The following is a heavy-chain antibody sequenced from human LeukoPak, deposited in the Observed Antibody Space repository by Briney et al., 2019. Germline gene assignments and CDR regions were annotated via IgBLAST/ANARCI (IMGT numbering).Heavy chain of an antibody. CDR2: IYNSGST. CDR3: GRIGPDFWSGHFFEF. CDR1: CGSISTYY. J-gene: IGHJ4*01. Sequence: SETVSLTCTVSCGSISTYYWSWIRQPPRKGPEWIGYIYNSGSTNYNPSLKSRVTISVDTSKNQFSLKLSSVTAAGAPVYYCGRIGPDFWSGHFFEFWGDGTAVCDSS. V-gene: IGHV4-59*01. D-gene: IGHD3-3*01.